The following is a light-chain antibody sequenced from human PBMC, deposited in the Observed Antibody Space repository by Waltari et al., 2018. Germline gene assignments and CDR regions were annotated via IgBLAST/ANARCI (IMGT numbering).Light chain of an antibody. V-gene: IGKV2-28*01. J-gene: IGKJ1*01. Sequence: DIVVTQSPLSLPVTPGEPASISCRSSQSLLHRNGHNYLDWYLQKPGQSPHLLIYLGSYSASGVPDRFSGSGSGTDFTLRISRVEAEDVGVYYCMQSLQALWTFGPGTKVEIK. CDR2: LGS. CDR3: MQSLQALWT. CDR1: QSLLHRNGHNY.